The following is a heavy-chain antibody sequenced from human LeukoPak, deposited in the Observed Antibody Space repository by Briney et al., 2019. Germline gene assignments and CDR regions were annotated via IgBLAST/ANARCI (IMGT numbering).Heavy chain of an antibody. CDR1: GLVFRSYG. CDR2: IWYDGSND. D-gene: IGHD3-16*01. Sequence: GGSLRLSCAASGLVFRSYGMHWVRQAPGKGLEWVAVIWYDGSNDKYADSAKGRFTISRDNSKNILYLQMNSLRVEDTAVYYCASSNAWGQGTLVTVSS. J-gene: IGHJ4*02. CDR3: ASSNA. V-gene: IGHV3-33*01.